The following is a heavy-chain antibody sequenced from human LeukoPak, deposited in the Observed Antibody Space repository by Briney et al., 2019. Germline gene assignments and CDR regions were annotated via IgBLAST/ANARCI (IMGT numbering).Heavy chain of an antibody. CDR1: GFTFSSYW. J-gene: IGHJ4*02. CDR3: ARIVVPDYYDSSGYHYYDY. V-gene: IGHV3-74*01. D-gene: IGHD3-22*01. Sequence: GGSLRLSCAASGFTFSSYWMHWVRQAPGKGLVWVSRINSDGSSTSYADSVKGRFTISRDNAKNTLYLQMNSLRAEDTAVYYCARIVVPDYYDSSGYHYYDYWGQGTLDTVSS. CDR2: INSDGSST.